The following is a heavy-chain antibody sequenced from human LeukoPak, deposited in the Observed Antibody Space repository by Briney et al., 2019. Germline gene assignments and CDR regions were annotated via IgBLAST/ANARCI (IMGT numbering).Heavy chain of an antibody. CDR3: ARNSGSYYLTSAVDI. J-gene: IGHJ3*02. D-gene: IGHD1-26*01. CDR2: IYTSGST. Sequence: SETLSLPCTVSGGSISSGSYYWSWIRQPAGKGLEWIGRIYTSGSTNYNPSLKSRVTISVDTSKNQFSLKLSSVTAADTAVYYCARNSGSYYLTSAVDIWGQGTMVTVSS. V-gene: IGHV4-61*02. CDR1: GGSISSGSYY.